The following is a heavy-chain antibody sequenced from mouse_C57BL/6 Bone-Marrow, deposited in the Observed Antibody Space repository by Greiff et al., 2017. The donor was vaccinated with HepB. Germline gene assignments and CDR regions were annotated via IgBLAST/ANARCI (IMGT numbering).Heavy chain of an antibody. Sequence: QVQLQQPGAKLVKPGASVKLSCKASGYTFTSYWMHWVKQRPGRGLEWIGRIDPNSGGTKYNEKFKSKATLTVDKPSSTAYMQLSSLTSEDSAVYYCARFLYDYDEAWFAYWGQGTLVTVSA. D-gene: IGHD2-4*01. CDR2: IDPNSGGT. V-gene: IGHV1-72*01. CDR1: GYTFTSYW. CDR3: ARFLYDYDEAWFAY. J-gene: IGHJ3*01.